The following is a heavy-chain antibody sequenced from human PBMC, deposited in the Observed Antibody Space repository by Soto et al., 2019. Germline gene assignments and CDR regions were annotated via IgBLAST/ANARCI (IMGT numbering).Heavy chain of an antibody. CDR3: TGDVASGY. CDR2: ISRDGGTK. V-gene: IGHV3-30*03. Sequence: QVQLVESGGGVVQPGRSLRLSCAVSGFTVSNYGMHWVRQAPGKGLEWVAVISRDGGTKYYADSVKGRFTISRDNSRNTLFLEMNSLRSDDMAVYYCTGDVASGYWGQGTLVTVSS. D-gene: IGHD2-8*02. CDR1: GFTVSNYG. J-gene: IGHJ4*02.